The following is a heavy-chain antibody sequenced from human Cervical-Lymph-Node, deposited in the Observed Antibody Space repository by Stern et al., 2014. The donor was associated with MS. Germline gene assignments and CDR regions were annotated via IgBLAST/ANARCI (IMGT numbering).Heavy chain of an antibody. V-gene: IGHV4-4*02. J-gene: IGHJ6*02. CDR1: GGSISSSNW. Sequence: QVQLVESGPGLVKPSGTLSLTCAVSGGSISSSNWGSWVRQPPGKGLEWIGEIYPRGSTNYNPSLKSPVTISVDKSQNQFSLKLSSVTAADTAVYYCARNPGQWLVLSPRYYYGMDVWGQGTTVTVSS. CDR3: ARNPGQWLVLSPRYYYGMDV. CDR2: IYPRGST. D-gene: IGHD6-19*01.